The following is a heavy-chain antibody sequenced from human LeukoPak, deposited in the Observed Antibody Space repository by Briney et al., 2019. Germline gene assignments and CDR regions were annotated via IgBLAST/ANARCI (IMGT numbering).Heavy chain of an antibody. D-gene: IGHD4-17*01. CDR1: GFTFSSYS. CDR2: ISSSSSYI. Sequence: GGSLRLSCAASGFTFSSYSMNWVRQAPGKGLEWVSSISSSSSYIYYADSVKGRFTISRDNAKNSLYLQMNSLRAEDTAVYYCAKRYSTVTTAYGMDVWGQGTTVTVSS. J-gene: IGHJ6*02. CDR3: AKRYSTVTTAYGMDV. V-gene: IGHV3-21*04.